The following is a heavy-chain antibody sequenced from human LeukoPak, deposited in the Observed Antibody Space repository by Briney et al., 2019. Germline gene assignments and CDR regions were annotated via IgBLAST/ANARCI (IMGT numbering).Heavy chain of an antibody. Sequence: GASVKVSRKASGGTFSSYAINWVRQAPGQGLEWMGRIIPIFGTANYAQKFQGRVTITTDESTSTAYMELSSLRSEDTAVYYCARDRVKNIVVVTAPDYWGQGTLVTVSS. V-gene: IGHV1-69*05. CDR1: GGTFSSYA. CDR3: ARDRVKNIVVVTAPDY. J-gene: IGHJ4*02. CDR2: IIPIFGTA. D-gene: IGHD2-21*02.